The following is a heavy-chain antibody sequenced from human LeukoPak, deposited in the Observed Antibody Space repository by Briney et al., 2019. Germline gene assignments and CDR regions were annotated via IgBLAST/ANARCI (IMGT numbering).Heavy chain of an antibody. Sequence: SETLSLTCTVSGYSISSGYYWGWIRQPPGKGLGWIGSIYHSGSTYYNPSLKSRVTISVDTSKNQFSLKLSSVTAADTAVYYCARDLGYSSSWPEYFQHWGQGTLVTVSS. CDR3: ARDLGYSSSWPEYFQH. J-gene: IGHJ1*01. CDR1: GYSISSGYY. CDR2: IYHSGST. V-gene: IGHV4-38-2*02. D-gene: IGHD6-13*01.